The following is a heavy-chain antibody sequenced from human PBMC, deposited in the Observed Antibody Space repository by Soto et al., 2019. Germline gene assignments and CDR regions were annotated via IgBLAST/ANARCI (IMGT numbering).Heavy chain of an antibody. J-gene: IGHJ4*02. CDR2: IYYSGST. CDR1: GGSISSGGYY. D-gene: IGHD3-10*01. CDR3: AREPVN. V-gene: IGHV4-31*01. Sequence: QVQLQESGPGLVKPSQTLSLTCTVSGGSISSGGYYWSWIRQHPGKGLEWIGYIYYSGSTYYNPSLKGPVNLSVEPSKDPFPLKLSFVTAAGTAVYYRAREPVNWGQGTLVTVSS.